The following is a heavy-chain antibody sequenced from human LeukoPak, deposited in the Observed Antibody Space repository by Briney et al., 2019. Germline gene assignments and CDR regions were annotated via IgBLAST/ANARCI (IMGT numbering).Heavy chain of an antibody. CDR2: INPNSGGT. CDR1: GYTFTGYY. Sequence: EASAKVSCKASGYTFTGYYMHWVRQAPGQGLEWMGWINPNSGGTNYAQKFQGRVTMTRDTSISTAYMELSRLRSDDTAVYYCARGPAAAGPIDYWGQGTLVTVSS. CDR3: ARGPAAAGPIDY. V-gene: IGHV1-2*02. J-gene: IGHJ4*02. D-gene: IGHD6-13*01.